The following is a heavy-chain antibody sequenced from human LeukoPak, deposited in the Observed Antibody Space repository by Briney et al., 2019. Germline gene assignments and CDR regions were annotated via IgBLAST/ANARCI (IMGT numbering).Heavy chain of an antibody. CDR1: GGSISSGSYH. CDR3: AHSGTRDYYYGMDV. J-gene: IGHJ6*02. CDR2: IYTSGST. V-gene: IGHV4-61*02. D-gene: IGHD1-26*01. Sequence: PSQTLSLTCTVSGGSISSGSYHWSWIRQPAGKGLEWIGRIYTSGSTNYNPSLKSRVTISVDTSKNQFSLKLSSVTAADTAVYYCAHSGTRDYYYGMDVWGQGTTVTVSS.